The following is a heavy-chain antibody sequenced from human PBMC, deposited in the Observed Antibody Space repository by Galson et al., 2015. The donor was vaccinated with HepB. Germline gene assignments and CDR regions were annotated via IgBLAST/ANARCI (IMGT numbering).Heavy chain of an antibody. CDR2: ISAYNGNT. J-gene: IGHJ6*02. D-gene: IGHD2-15*01. CDR1: GYTFTSYG. V-gene: IGHV1-18*04. CDR3: ARDPRPIDCSGGSCYSPPQNYYYGMDV. Sequence: SVKVSCKASGYTFTSYGISWVRQAPGQGLEWMGWISAYNGNTNYAQKLQGRVTMTTDTSTSTAYMELRSLRSDDTAVYYCARDPRPIDCSGGSCYSPPQNYYYGMDVWGQGTTVTVSS.